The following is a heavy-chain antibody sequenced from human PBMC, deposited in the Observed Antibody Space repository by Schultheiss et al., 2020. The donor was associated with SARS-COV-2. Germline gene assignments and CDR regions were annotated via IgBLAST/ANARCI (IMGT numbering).Heavy chain of an antibody. J-gene: IGHJ5*02. CDR3: ARDIMAPSGDQLDP. D-gene: IGHD3-16*01. CDR1: GLTVSSNY. Sequence: GGSLRLSCAASGLTVSSNYMNWVRQAPGKGLEWVSSITMSSTYIYYADSVKGRFTISKDNAKSSLYLQMDSLRAEDTAVYYCARDIMAPSGDQLDPWGQGTLVTVSS. CDR2: ITMSSTYI. V-gene: IGHV3-21*01.